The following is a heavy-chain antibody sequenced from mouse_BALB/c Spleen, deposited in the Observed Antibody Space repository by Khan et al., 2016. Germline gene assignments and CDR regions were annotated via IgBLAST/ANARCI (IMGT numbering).Heavy chain of an antibody. V-gene: IGHV1S41*01. D-gene: IGHD2-1*01. J-gene: IGHJ2*01. Sequence: DLVKPGASVKLSCKASGYTFTSYWTNWIKQRPGQGLEWIGRIAPGSDNTYYNEMFKGKATLTVDTSSSTAYIQLSSLSSEDSAVYFCARDGNYFDYWGQGTTLTVSS. CDR3: ARDGNYFDY. CDR2: IAPGSDNT. CDR1: GYTFTSYW.